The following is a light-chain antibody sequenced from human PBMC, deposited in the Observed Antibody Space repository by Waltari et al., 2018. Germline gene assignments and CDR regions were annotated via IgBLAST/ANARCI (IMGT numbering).Light chain of an antibody. V-gene: IGLV2-14*01. CDR2: EVS. CDR3: ASFRSDSTYV. J-gene: IGLJ1*01. CDR1: TRAVGGSNY. Sequence: SALTQPASVSGSPGQSITISCPGTTRAVGGSNYVSWYQQDPGKAPKLIIFEVSNRPSGVSNRFSGSKSGNTASLTISGLQAEDDADYYCASFRSDSTYVFGTGTKVTVL.